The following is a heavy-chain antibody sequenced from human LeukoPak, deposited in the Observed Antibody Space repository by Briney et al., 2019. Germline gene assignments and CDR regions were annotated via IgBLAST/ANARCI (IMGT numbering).Heavy chain of an antibody. Sequence: GGSLRLSCAASGFTFDDYAMHWVRQAPGKGLEWVSGISWNSFSIGYADSVKGRFTISRDNSKNTLYLQMNSLRAEDTAVYYCARAKPKNMVRGLIMRRESRYYFDYWGQGTLVTVSS. V-gene: IGHV3-9*01. D-gene: IGHD3-10*01. J-gene: IGHJ4*02. CDR1: GFTFDDYA. CDR2: ISWNSFSI. CDR3: ARAKPKNMVRGLIMRRESRYYFDY.